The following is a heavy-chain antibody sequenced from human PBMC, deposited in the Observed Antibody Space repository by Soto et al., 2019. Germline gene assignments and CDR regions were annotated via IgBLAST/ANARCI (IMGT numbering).Heavy chain of an antibody. J-gene: IGHJ5*02. D-gene: IGHD3-10*01. CDR1: GFTFSSYA. V-gene: IGHV3-23*01. CDR2: ISGSGGST. CDR3: AKERLTTMVRGNWFDP. Sequence: GSLRLSCAASGFTFSSYAMSWVRQAPGKGLEWVSAISGSGGSTYYADSVKGRFTISRDNSKNTLYLQMNSLRAEDTAVYYCAKERLTTMVRGNWFDPWGQGTLVTVSS.